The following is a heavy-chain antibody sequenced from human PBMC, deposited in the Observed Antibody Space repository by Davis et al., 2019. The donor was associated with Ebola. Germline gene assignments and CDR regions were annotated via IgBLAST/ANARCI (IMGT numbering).Heavy chain of an antibody. D-gene: IGHD3-10*01. CDR1: GYTFTGYV. CDR2: SNPNSGGT. CDR3: AREGSMVREAFDI. Sequence: ASVKVSCKASGYTFTGYVMHWVRQAPGQGLEWMGRSNPNSGGTNFAQKFQGRVTMTRDMSISTAYMELSRLRSDDTAVYYCAREGSMVREAFDIWGRGTMVIVSS. J-gene: IGHJ3*02. V-gene: IGHV1-2*06.